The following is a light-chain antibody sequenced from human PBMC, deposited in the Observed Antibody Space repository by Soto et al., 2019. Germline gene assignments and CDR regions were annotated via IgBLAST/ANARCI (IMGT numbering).Light chain of an antibody. J-gene: IGKJ4*01. CDR1: QSVYSN. CDR2: ESS. CDR3: QQYQSWPLT. V-gene: IGKV3-15*01. Sequence: EIVMTQSPATLSLSPGERATLSCRASQSVYSNLSWYQQKPGQTPRLLIYESSTRATGIPARFSGGGSGTEFTLVISSLQSEDFAGYLCQQYQSWPLTFGGGTKVEIK.